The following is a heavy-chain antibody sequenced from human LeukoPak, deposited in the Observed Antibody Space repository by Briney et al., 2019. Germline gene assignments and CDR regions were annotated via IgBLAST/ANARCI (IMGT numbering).Heavy chain of an antibody. V-gene: IGHV1-46*01. J-gene: IGHJ4*02. CDR3: ARDAPRCYYDSCGYYYV. Sequence: ASVKVSCKASGYTFTSYYMHWVRQAPGQGLEWMGIINPSGGSTSYAQKFQGSVTMTRDTSTSTVYMELSSLRSEDTAVYYCARDAPRCYYDSCGYYYVWGQGTLVTVSS. CDR1: GYTFTSYY. CDR2: INPSGGST. D-gene: IGHD3-22*01.